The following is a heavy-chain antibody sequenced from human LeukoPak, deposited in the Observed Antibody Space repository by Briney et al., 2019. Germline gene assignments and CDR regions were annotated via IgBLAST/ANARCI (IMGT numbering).Heavy chain of an antibody. J-gene: IGHJ3*02. CDR2: IYTSGST. CDR3: ARDITAVTTFRSAFDI. Sequence: PSETLSLTPTVSGGSISSSYWSWIRQRAGKGLEWIGRIYTSGSTNYNPSLKSRVTMSVDTSKNQFSLKLSSVTAADTAVYYCARDITAVTTFRSAFDIWGQGKMVTVSS. D-gene: IGHD4-17*01. CDR1: GGSISSSY. V-gene: IGHV4-4*07.